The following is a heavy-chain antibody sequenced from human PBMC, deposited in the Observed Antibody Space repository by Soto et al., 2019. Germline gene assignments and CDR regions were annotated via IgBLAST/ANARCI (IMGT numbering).Heavy chain of an antibody. D-gene: IGHD2-21*02. V-gene: IGHV1-46*01. CDR1: GYSFTDYG. CDR2: INTGNGDT. CDR3: VREMYGGDWNY. J-gene: IGHJ4*02. Sequence: QVQLVQAGSEVEKPGASVKVSCKASGYSFTDYGIHWVRQARGHGLEWMGMINTGNGDTNRPQRSRDRVPLTRDTSTSTVYTDLGSLSSDDTAMYYCVREMYGGDWNYWGQGTRVIVST.